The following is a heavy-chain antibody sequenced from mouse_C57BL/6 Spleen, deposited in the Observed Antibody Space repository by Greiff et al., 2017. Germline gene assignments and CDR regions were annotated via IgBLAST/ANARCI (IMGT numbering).Heavy chain of an antibody. D-gene: IGHD2-14*01. V-gene: IGHV6-3*01. Sequence: EVKLMESGGGLVQPGGSMKLSCVASGFTFSNYWMNWVRQSPEKGLEWVAQIRLKSDNYATHYAESVKGRFTISRDDSKSSVYLQMNNLRAEDTGIYYCTGSYRGFAYWGQGTLVTVSA. CDR2: IRLKSDNYAT. CDR1: GFTFSNYW. CDR3: TGSYRGFAY. J-gene: IGHJ3*01.